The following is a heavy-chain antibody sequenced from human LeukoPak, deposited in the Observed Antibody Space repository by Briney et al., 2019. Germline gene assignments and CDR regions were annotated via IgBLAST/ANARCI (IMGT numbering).Heavy chain of an antibody. CDR2: ISGSGGST. D-gene: IGHD3-22*01. CDR3: ARVHYDSSGYYDDY. CDR1: GFTFSSYA. J-gene: IGHJ4*02. V-gene: IGHV3-23*01. Sequence: GGSLRLSCAASGFTFSSYAMSWVRQAPGKGLEWVSAISGSGGSTYYADSVKGRFTISRDNAKNSLYLQMNSLRAEDTAVYYCARVHYDSSGYYDDYWGQGTLVTVSS.